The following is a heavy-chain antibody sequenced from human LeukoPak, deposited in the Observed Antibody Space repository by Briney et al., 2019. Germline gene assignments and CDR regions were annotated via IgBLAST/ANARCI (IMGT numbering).Heavy chain of an antibody. CDR1: GGSIRNYY. J-gene: IGHJ5*02. CDR2: IDYSGST. D-gene: IGHD3-10*01. V-gene: IGHV4-59*01. Sequence: PSETLSLTCTVSGGSIRNYYWSWIRQPPGKGLEWIGCIDYSGSTNYNPSLKSRLTISVDTSKNQFSLRLSSVTAADPAVYYCARGGFGSSTYYFEVDPWGQGTLVTVSS. CDR3: ARGGFGSSTYYFEVDP.